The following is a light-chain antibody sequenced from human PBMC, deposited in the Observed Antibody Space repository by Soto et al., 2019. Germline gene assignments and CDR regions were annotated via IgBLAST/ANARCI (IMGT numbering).Light chain of an antibody. Sequence: DIEMTQSPSTLSTSVGDRVTITCRAGQTISKKLAWYQQKPGKAPKVLIYDASSLEGGVPSRFSGSGSGTEFTLTISSLQPDDFATYYCQQYHSYMTFGQGTRVEIK. J-gene: IGKJ1*01. CDR1: QTISKK. CDR2: DAS. CDR3: QQYHSYMT. V-gene: IGKV1-5*01.